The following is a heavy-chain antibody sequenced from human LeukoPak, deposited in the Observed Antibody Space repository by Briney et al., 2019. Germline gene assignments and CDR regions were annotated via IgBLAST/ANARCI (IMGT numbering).Heavy chain of an antibody. V-gene: IGHV7-4-1*02. CDR2: INTNTGNP. D-gene: IGHD5-12*01. CDR1: GYTFTNYA. CDR3: ARDHSGDIVATVDY. Sequence: ASVKVSCKASGYTFTNYAMNWVRQAPGQGLEWMGWINTNTGNPTYAQGFTGRFVFSLDTSVSTAYLQISSLKVEDTAVYYCARDHSGDIVATVDYWGQGTLVTVSS. J-gene: IGHJ4*02.